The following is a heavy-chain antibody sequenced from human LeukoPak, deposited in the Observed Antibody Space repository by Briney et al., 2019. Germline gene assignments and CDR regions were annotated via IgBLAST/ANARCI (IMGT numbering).Heavy chain of an antibody. CDR2: ISSSSSYI. V-gene: IGHV3-21*01. J-gene: IGHJ4*02. D-gene: IGHD1-26*01. CDR1: GFTFSRFS. CDR3: ALVGATSWAPFDY. Sequence: GGSLTLSCAVSGFTFSRFSMTWVRQAPGKGPEWVPSISSSSSYIYYRDSVKGRFTISRDNAKNSLYLQMHSLRAEDTAVYYCALVGATSWAPFDYWGQGTLVTVSS.